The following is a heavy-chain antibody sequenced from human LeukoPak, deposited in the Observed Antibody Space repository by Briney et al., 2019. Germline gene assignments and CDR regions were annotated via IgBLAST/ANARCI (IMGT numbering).Heavy chain of an antibody. CDR2: INPSGGST. V-gene: IGHV1-46*01. Sequence: ASVKVSCKASGYTFTSYYMHWVRQAPGQGLEWMGIINPSGGSTSYAQKFQGRVTMTGDTSTSTVYMELSSLRSEDTAVYYCARVPDPGYYSIAFDIWGQGTMVTVSS. CDR1: GYTFTSYY. J-gene: IGHJ3*02. CDR3: ARVPDPGYYSIAFDI. D-gene: IGHD2-15*01.